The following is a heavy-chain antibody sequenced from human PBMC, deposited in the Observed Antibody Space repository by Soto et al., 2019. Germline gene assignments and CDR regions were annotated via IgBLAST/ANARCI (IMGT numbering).Heavy chain of an antibody. CDR3: ARYYRGSGRYFFDY. Sequence: PGGSLRLSCVASGFTFISSFMVWIHQAPGKGLEWVANINQDGGVTYYVDSVEGRFTISRDNTKDSLYLQMNSLRGEDTAIYYCARYYRGSGRYFFDYWGQGTPVTVSS. CDR2: INQDGGVT. V-gene: IGHV3-7*03. D-gene: IGHD6-19*01. CDR1: GFTFISSF. J-gene: IGHJ4*02.